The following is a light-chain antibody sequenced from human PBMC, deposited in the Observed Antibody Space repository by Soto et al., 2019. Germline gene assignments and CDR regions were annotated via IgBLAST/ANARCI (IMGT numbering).Light chain of an antibody. CDR1: SNDVGGYNY. J-gene: IGLJ1*01. Sequence: QSVLTQPRSVSGSPGQSVTISCTGTSNDVGGYNYVSWYQHHPGEAPKLMIYDVNKRPSGVPDRFSGSKSGNTASLTISGLQAEDEADYYCCSFAGRYSYVFGTGTKVTVL. CDR2: DVN. V-gene: IGLV2-11*01. CDR3: CSFAGRYSYV.